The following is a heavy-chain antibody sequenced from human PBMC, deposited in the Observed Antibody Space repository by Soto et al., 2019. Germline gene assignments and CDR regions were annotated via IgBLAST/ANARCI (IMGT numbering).Heavy chain of an antibody. CDR2: IWYDGNNK. CDR1: GFTFRSYG. V-gene: IGHV3-33*01. Sequence: QVQLVESGGGVVQPGRSLRLSCAAPGFTFRSYGMHWVRQAPGKGLEWMAVIWYDGNNKYYADSVKGRFTISRDNYNNRLYEEKNSLRGEDSGVYYCARDYSSGRDIYYYYGMDVWGQGTTVTVSS. J-gene: IGHJ6*02. CDR3: ARDYSSGRDIYYYYGMDV. D-gene: IGHD6-19*01.